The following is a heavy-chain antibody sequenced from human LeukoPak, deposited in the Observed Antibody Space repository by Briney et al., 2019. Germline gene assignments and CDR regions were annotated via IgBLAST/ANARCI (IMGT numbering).Heavy chain of an antibody. CDR1: GFTFSSYA. Sequence: GGSLRLSCAASGFTFSSYAMHWIRQAPGKGLEWVAVISYDGSNKYYADSVKGRFTISRDNSKNTLYLQMNSLRAEDTAVYYCAKDPSLVLRFLEWLGGSSGYFDYWGQGTLVTVSS. V-gene: IGHV3-30-3*01. D-gene: IGHD3-3*01. J-gene: IGHJ4*02. CDR2: ISYDGSNK. CDR3: AKDPSLVLRFLEWLGGSSGYFDY.